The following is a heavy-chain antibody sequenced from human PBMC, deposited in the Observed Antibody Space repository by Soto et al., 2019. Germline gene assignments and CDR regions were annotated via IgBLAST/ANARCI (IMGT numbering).Heavy chain of an antibody. CDR1: GCSVSSYA. D-gene: IGHD5-18*01. CDR3: ASSPPAMVAPNL. V-gene: IGHV4-59*02. CDR2: VYYSGST. Sequence: PXETLTLSCTVSGCSVSSYAWTWVRQPPGKGLEWIGYVYYSGSTHYNPSLKSRVTISLDTSKNQFSLKLTSVTAADTAMYFCASSPPAMVAPNLWGQGTLVTVSS. J-gene: IGHJ5*02.